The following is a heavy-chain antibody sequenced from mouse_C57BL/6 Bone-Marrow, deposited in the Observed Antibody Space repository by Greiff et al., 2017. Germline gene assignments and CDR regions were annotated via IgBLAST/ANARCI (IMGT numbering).Heavy chain of an antibody. Sequence: QVQLQQPGAELVKPGASVKLSCKASGYTFTSYWMHWVKQRPGPGLEWIGMIHPNSGSTNYNEKFKSKATLTVDKSSSTAYMQLSSLTSEDSAVYYCAGWLLRGWFAYWGQGTLVTVSA. J-gene: IGHJ3*01. CDR2: IHPNSGST. CDR1: GYTFTSYW. D-gene: IGHD2-3*01. V-gene: IGHV1-64*01. CDR3: AGWLLRGWFAY.